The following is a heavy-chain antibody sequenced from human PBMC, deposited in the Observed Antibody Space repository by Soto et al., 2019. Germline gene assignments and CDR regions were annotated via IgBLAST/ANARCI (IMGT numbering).Heavy chain of an antibody. CDR2: IVVGSGNT. CDR1: GFTFTCSS. V-gene: IGHV1-58*01. J-gene: IGHJ6*02. Sequence: SVQGSWKASGFTFTCSSVQWLRQDRGQRLEWIGWIVVGSGNTNYAQKFQERVTITRDMSTSTAYMELSSLRSEDTAGYYCAAEGRSGYDPRFYYYYGMDVWGQGTTVTVSS. CDR3: AAEGRSGYDPRFYYYYGMDV. D-gene: IGHD5-12*01.